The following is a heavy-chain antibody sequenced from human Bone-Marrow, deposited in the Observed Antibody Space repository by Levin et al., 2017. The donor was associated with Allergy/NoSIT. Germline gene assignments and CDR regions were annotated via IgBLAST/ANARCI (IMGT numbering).Heavy chain of an antibody. CDR2: ITYDGRNQ. Sequence: AGGSLRLSCTASGFSFTDYAMHWVRQAPGKGLEWVSVITYDGRNQYYADAMRGRFTISRDNSMNTLSLQMDRPRPEDACVDFCARSAAMISGDCFPYWGQGTPVTVSS. CDR1: GFSFTDYA. J-gene: IGHJ4*02. D-gene: IGHD2-2*01. V-gene: IGHV3-30*04. CDR3: ARSAAMISGDCFPY.